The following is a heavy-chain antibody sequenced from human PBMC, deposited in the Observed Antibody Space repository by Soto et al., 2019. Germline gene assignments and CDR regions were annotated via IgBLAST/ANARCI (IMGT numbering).Heavy chain of an antibody. CDR1: GYTFTGYY. D-gene: IGHD6-19*01. Sequence: ASVKVSCKASGYTFTGYYMHWVRQAPGQGLEWMGWINPNSGGTNYAQKFQGWVTMTRDTSISTAYMELSRLRSDDTAVYYCAGDLSSGWYFFDYWGQGTLVTVSS. CDR3: AGDLSSGWYFFDY. J-gene: IGHJ4*02. CDR2: INPNSGGT. V-gene: IGHV1-2*04.